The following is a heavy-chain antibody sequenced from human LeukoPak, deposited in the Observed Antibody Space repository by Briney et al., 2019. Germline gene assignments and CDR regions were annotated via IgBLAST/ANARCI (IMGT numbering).Heavy chain of an antibody. D-gene: IGHD3-10*01. CDR1: GFTFSSYA. J-gene: IGHJ4*02. CDR3: AKKFMGSGTPTPFDY. Sequence: GGSLRLSCAASGFTFSSYAMSWVCQAPGKGLEWVSAISGSGGSTYYADSVKGWFTISRDNSKNTLYLQMNSLRAEDTAVYYCAKKFMGSGTPTPFDYWGQGTLVTVSS. V-gene: IGHV3-23*01. CDR2: ISGSGGST.